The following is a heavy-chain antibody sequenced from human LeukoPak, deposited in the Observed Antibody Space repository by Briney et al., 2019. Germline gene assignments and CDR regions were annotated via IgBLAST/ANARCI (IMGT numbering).Heavy chain of an antibody. D-gene: IGHD5-24*01. CDR1: GGSISSYY. J-gene: IGHJ6*03. CDR3: ARGERQRWLQFRYYYYYMDV. CDR2: IYYSGST. Sequence: SETLSLTCTVSGGSISSYYWSWLRQPPGKGLEWIGYIYYSGSTNYNPSLKSRVTISVDTSKNQFSLKLSSVTAADTAVYYCARGERQRWLQFRYYYYYMDVWGKGTTVTISS. V-gene: IGHV4-59*01.